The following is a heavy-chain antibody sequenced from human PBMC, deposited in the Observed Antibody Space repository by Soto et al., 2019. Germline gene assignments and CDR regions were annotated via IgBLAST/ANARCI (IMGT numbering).Heavy chain of an antibody. CDR1: GFTFTSSA. CDR3: AAGSTGDAYYSYGMDD. CDR2: IVVGSGNT. D-gene: IGHD7-27*01. J-gene: IGHJ6*02. Sequence: SVKVSCKASGFTFTSSAVQWVRQARGQRLEWIGWIVVGSGNTNYAQKFQERVTITRAMSTSTAYMELSSLRSEDTAVYYRAAGSTGDAYYSYGMDDWGQGTTVTVSS. V-gene: IGHV1-58*01.